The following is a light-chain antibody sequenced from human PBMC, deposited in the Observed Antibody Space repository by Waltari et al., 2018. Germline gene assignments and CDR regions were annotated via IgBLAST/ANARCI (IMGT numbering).Light chain of an antibody. Sequence: EIVLTQSPGTLSLSPGDGATLSCRASQSVTSSHLAWYQQRPGQPPKLLIYDASSRDAGIPDRFIGSVSGSDFTLTISILEPEDFAVYYCHQYGSPPNTFGQGTKLEIK. CDR2: DAS. V-gene: IGKV3-20*01. J-gene: IGKJ2*01. CDR1: QSVTSSH. CDR3: HQYGSPPNT.